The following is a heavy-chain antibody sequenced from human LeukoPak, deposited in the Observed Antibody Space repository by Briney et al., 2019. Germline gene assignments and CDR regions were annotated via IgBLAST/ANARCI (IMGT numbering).Heavy chain of an antibody. CDR1: GFTFDDYA. CDR3: AKEDSSGYLARPYYFDY. CDR2: ISWNSGSI. J-gene: IGHJ4*02. Sequence: PGRSLRLSCAASGFTFDDYAMHWVRQAPGKGLEWVSGISWNSGSIGYADSVKGRFTISRDNAKNSLYLQMNSLRAEDTALYYCAKEDSSGYLARPYYFDYWGQGTLVTVSS. D-gene: IGHD3-22*01. V-gene: IGHV3-9*01.